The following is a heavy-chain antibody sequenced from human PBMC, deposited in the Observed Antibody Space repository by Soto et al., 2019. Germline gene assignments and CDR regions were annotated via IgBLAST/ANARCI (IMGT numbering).Heavy chain of an antibody. CDR1: GGTFSSYA. D-gene: IGHD6-6*01. CDR3: ARVRSDSSSDYYGMDV. J-gene: IGHJ6*02. CDR2: IIPIFGTA. Sequence: SCKASGGTFSSYAISWVRQAPGQGLEWMGGIIPIFGTANYAQKFQGRVTITADESTSTAYMELRSLRSDDTAVYYCARVRSDSSSDYYGMDVWGQGTTVTVSS. V-gene: IGHV1-69*01.